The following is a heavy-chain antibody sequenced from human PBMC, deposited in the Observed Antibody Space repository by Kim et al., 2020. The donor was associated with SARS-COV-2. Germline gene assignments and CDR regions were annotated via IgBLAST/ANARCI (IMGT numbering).Heavy chain of an antibody. Sequence: NYNPSLKSRVTISVDTSKNQFSLKLSSVTAADTAVYYCARGDSSGWYFAYWGQGTLVTVSS. D-gene: IGHD6-19*01. J-gene: IGHJ4*02. V-gene: IGHV4-34*01. CDR3: ARGDSSGWYFAY.